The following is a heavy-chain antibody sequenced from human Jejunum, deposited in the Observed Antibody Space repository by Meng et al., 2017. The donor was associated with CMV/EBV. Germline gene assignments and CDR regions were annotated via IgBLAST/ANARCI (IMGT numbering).Heavy chain of an antibody. CDR2: ISTTGNYI. V-gene: IGHV3-11*01. CDR1: FIIGADY. J-gene: IGHJ4*02. CDR3: ARGGGRYGSGTPPFDY. D-gene: IGHD3-10*01. Sequence: FIIGADYMTWIRQAPGKGLEGLSYISTTGNYIYYADSVKGRFTISRDNAKNSLFLQMNNLRAEDTGVYYCARGGGRYGSGTPPFDYWGQGALVTVSS.